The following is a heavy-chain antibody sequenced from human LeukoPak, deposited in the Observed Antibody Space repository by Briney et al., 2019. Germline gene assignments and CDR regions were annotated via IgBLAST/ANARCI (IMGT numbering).Heavy chain of an antibody. CDR3: ATTGDGLTIDY. D-gene: IGHD7-27*01. Sequence: SGGSLRLSCAVSGFTFSSYSMSWVRQAPGKGLEWVSFITSSSSTIYYADSVKGRFTISRDNAKNSLYLQMNSLRAEDTAVYYCATTGDGLTIDYWGQGTLVTVSS. V-gene: IGHV3-48*01. CDR2: ITSSSSTI. CDR1: GFTFSSYS. J-gene: IGHJ4*02.